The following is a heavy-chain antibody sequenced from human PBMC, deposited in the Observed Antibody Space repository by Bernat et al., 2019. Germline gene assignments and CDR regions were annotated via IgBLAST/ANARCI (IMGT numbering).Heavy chain of an antibody. D-gene: IGHD2-21*02. Sequence: EVQLVESGGGLVQPGGSLRLSCAASGFTFSAYWMNWVRQAPGTGLEWVANIKDDGSEKYYVDSVKGRFTISRDNAKNSLYLQMSSLRAEDTAVYYCARVGVTAGAGLVDYWGQGALLTVSS. V-gene: IGHV3-7*03. CDR3: ARVGVTAGAGLVDY. CDR2: IKDDGSEK. CDR1: GFTFSAYW. J-gene: IGHJ4*02.